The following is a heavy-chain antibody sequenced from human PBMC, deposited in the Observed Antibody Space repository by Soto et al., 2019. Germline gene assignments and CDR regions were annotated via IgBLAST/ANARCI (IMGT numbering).Heavy chain of an antibody. CDR1: GSTFSSYA. J-gene: IGHJ6*02. CDR2: ISYDGSNK. Sequence: GGSLRLSCAASGSTFSSYAMHWVRQAPGKGLEWVAVISYDGSNKYYADSVKGRFTISRDNSKNTLYLQMNSLRAEDTAVYYCARERSSQLAYYYYYGMDVWGQGTTVTVSS. D-gene: IGHD6-6*01. CDR3: ARERSSQLAYYYYYGMDV. V-gene: IGHV3-30-3*01.